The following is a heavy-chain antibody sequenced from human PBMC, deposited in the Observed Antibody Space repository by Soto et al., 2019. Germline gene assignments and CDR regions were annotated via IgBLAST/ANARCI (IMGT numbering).Heavy chain of an antibody. Sequence: GASVKVSCKASGYTFTGYYMHWVRQAPGQGLEWLGWINPNSGGTNYAQKFQGWVTMTRDTSISTVYMELSSLRSEDTAVYYCATLTYYDILTGRPTANDYDYWGQGTLVTVSS. J-gene: IGHJ4*02. V-gene: IGHV1-2*04. CDR2: INPNSGGT. D-gene: IGHD3-9*01. CDR1: GYTFTGYY. CDR3: ATLTYYDILTGRPTANDYDY.